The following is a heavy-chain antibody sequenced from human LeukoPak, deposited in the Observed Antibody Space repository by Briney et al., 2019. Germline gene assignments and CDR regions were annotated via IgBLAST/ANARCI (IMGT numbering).Heavy chain of an antibody. J-gene: IGHJ4*02. CDR3: ARGPYYFDY. V-gene: IGHV4-59*01. Sequence: PSETLSLTCTDSGGSISSYYWNSIRQPPGKGLEWIGYIFSSGSTNYNPSLRSRVTISVDTSKNQFSLKLSSVTAADTAVYYCARGPYYFDYWGQGTLVTVSS. CDR2: IFSSGST. CDR1: GGSISSYY.